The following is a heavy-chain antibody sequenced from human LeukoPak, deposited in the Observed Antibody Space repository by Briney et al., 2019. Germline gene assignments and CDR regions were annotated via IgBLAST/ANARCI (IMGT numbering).Heavy chain of an antibody. V-gene: IGHV1-69*13. J-gene: IGHJ5*02. CDR3: ARSYDFWSGFAGFDP. CDR2: IIPIFGTA. D-gene: IGHD3-3*01. CDR1: GGSFNNYA. Sequence: AASVKVSCKASGGSFNNYAISWVRQAPGQGLEWMGGIIPIFGTANYAQKFQGRVTITADESTSTAYMELSSLRSEDTAVYYCARSYDFWSGFAGFDPWGQGTLVTVSS.